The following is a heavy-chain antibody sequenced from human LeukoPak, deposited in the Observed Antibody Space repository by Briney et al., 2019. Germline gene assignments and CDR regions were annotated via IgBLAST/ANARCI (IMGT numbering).Heavy chain of an antibody. D-gene: IGHD2-2*01. J-gene: IGHJ6*03. V-gene: IGHV4-61*02. CDR1: GGSISSGSYY. CDR2: IYTSGST. Sequence: SQTLSLTCTVSGGSISSGSYYWSWIRQPAGKGLEWIGRIYTSGSTNYNPSLKSRVTMSVDTSKNQFSLKLSSVTAADTAVYYCARATGLSCSSTSCYPTYYYMDVWGKGTTVTVSS. CDR3: ARATGLSCSSTSCYPTYYYMDV.